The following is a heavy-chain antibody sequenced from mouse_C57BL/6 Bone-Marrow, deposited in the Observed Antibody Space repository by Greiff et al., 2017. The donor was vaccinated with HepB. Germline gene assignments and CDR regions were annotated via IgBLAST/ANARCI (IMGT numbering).Heavy chain of an antibody. D-gene: IGHD3-2*02. CDR3: SRLGPLRLGAMDY. J-gene: IGHJ4*01. CDR2: IDPSDSYT. Sequence: QVQLQPPGAELVMPGASVKLSCKASGYTFTSYWMPWVKQRPGQGLEWIGEIDPSDSYTNYNQKFKGKSTLTVDKSSSTAYMQLSSLTSEDSAVYSCSRLGPLRLGAMDYWGQGPSVTVSS. CDR1: GYTFTSYW. V-gene: IGHV1-69*01.